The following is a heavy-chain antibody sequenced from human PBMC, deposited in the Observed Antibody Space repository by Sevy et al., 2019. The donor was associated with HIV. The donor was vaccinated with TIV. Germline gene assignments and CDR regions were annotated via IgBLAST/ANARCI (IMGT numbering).Heavy chain of an antibody. J-gene: IGHJ4*02. CDR3: AHSLYGDYIGGYFDY. V-gene: IGHV2-5*02. CDR1: GFSLSTSGVG. Sequence: SGPTRVKPTQTLTLTCTFSGFSLSTSGVGVGWIRQPPGKALEWLALIYWDDNKRYSPSLRSRLTITKDTSKNQVVLTMTNMDPVDTATYYCAHSLYGDYIGGYFDYWGQGTLVTVSS. D-gene: IGHD4-17*01. CDR2: IYWDDNK.